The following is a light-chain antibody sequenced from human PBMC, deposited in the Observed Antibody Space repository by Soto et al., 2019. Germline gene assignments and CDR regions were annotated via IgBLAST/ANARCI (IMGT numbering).Light chain of an antibody. V-gene: IGKV3-15*01. CDR2: GAS. CDR3: QHYNNWPPWT. Sequence: EIVMTQSPATLSVSPGEGATLSCRASQSVRSNLAWYQQKPGQAPRLLIYGASTRATGIPARFSGSGSGTEFTLTISSLQSEDFAVYYCQHYNNWPPWTFGQGTNVEIK. CDR1: QSVRSN. J-gene: IGKJ1*01.